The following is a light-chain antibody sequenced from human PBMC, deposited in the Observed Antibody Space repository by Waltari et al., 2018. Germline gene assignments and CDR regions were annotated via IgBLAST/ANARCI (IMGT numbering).Light chain of an antibody. CDR1: CSDVGCENR. Sequence: QSALTQPPSVSGSPGQSVPIPCPGTCSDVGCENRVSWYQQPPGTAPKLIIYDVRNRPSGVSHRFSGSRSGNTASLTISGLQAEDEADYYCSSYTANTRFFGGGTKLTVL. J-gene: IGLJ2*01. CDR2: DVR. V-gene: IGLV2-18*02. CDR3: SSYTANTRF.